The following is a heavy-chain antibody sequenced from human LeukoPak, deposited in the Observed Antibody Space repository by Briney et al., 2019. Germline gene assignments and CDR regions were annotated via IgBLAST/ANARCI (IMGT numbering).Heavy chain of an antibody. CDR1: VGTFSSYA. CDR3: ARDNWGGGSYYYWFDP. V-gene: IGHV1-69*04. D-gene: IGHD1-26*01. CDR2: IIPILGIA. J-gene: IGHJ5*02. Sequence: GASVNVSFKCSVGTFSSYAISWVRQAPGQGLEWMGRIIPILGIANYAQKFQGRVTITADKSTSTAYMELSSLRSEDTAVYYCARDNWGGGSYYYWFDPWGQGTLVTVSS.